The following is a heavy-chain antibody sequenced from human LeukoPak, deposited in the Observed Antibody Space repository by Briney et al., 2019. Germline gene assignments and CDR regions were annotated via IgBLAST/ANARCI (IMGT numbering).Heavy chain of an antibody. CDR2: INPSGGST. J-gene: IGHJ4*02. V-gene: IGHV1-46*01. Sequence: ASVKVSCKASGYTFTSYYMHWVRQAPGQGLEWMGIINPSGGSTSYAQKFQGRVTMTRDTSTSTVYMELSSLRSEDTAVYYCARGSSSFAGRVPFDYWGQGTLVTVSS. D-gene: IGHD6-6*01. CDR1: GYTFTSYY. CDR3: ARGSSSFAGRVPFDY.